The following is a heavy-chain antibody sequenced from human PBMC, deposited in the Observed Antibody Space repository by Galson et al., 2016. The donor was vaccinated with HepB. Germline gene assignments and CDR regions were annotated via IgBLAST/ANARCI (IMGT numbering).Heavy chain of an antibody. D-gene: IGHD2-2*03. V-gene: IGHV3-23*01. CDR1: GFTFNIYA. Sequence: SLRLSCAASGFTFNIYAMSWVRLAPGKGLEWVSAISSGGTTYYADSVKGRFTISRANSKNPLSLQMNSLRAEDTATYYCAIDPSHWIENPFALWGQGTLVTVSS. CDR2: ISSGGTT. J-gene: IGHJ4*02. CDR3: AIDPSHWIENPFAL.